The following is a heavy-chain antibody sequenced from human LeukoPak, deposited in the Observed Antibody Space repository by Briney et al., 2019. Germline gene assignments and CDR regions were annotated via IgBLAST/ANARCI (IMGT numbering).Heavy chain of an antibody. D-gene: IGHD3-22*01. Sequence: GGSLRLSCAASGFTVSSSYMSWVRQAPGKGLEWVSIIYTGSTTYYADSAKGRFTISRDNSKNTLYLQMNSLRAEDTAVYYCARDYYDSSLAFDIWGQGTMVTVSS. CDR1: GFTVSSSY. J-gene: IGHJ3*02. V-gene: IGHV3-66*01. CDR3: ARDYYDSSLAFDI. CDR2: IYTGSTT.